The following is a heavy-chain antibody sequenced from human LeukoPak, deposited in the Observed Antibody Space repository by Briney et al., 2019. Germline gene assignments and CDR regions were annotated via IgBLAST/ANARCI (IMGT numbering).Heavy chain of an antibody. J-gene: IGHJ4*02. D-gene: IGHD6-6*01. CDR3: ARHRRRSSIDY. V-gene: IGHV5-51*01. Sequence: GESLKISCKGSGYSFTSYWIGWVRQMPGKGLEWMVIIYPGDSDTRYSPSFQGQVTISADKSISTAYVQWSSLKPSDTAMYYCARHRRRSSIDYWGQGTLVTVSS. CDR1: GYSFTSYW. CDR2: IYPGDSDT.